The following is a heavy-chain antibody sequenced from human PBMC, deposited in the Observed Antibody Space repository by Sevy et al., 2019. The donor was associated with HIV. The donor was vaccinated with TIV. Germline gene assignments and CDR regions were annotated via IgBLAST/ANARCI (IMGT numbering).Heavy chain of an antibody. J-gene: IGHJ6*03. D-gene: IGHD3-3*01. Sequence: GGSLRLSCAASGFSFSSYAMHWVRQAPGKGLESVAVISYDGSNKYYVDSVKGRFTISRDNSKNTLYLQMNSLRAEDTAVYYCARVYGGPYDFWSGYMDVWGKGTTVTVSS. CDR1: GFSFSSYA. CDR3: ARVYGGPYDFWSGYMDV. CDR2: ISYDGSNK. V-gene: IGHV3-30-3*01.